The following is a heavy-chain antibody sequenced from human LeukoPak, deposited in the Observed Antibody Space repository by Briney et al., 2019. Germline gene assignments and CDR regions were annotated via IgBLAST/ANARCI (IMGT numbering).Heavy chain of an antibody. CDR2: IRDKPNGYTT. V-gene: IGHV3-72*01. J-gene: IGHJ4*02. Sequence: SGGSLRLSCAASGFIFSDHYMDWVRQAPGKGLEWVGRIRDKPNGYTTEYAASVKGRFIISRDDSTSSLYLQMNSLKTEDTAVYYCASGLVGIVGAYFDYWGQGTLVTVSS. CDR1: GFIFSDHY. D-gene: IGHD1-26*01. CDR3: ASGLVGIVGAYFDY.